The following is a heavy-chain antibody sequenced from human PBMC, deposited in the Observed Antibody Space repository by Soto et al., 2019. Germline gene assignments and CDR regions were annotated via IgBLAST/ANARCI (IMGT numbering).Heavy chain of an antibody. CDR3: AKNTWTYYDFWSGYYTGISGAFDI. CDR2: ISGSGGST. Sequence: GGSLRLSCAASGFTFSSYAMSWVRQAPGKGLEWVSAISGSGGSTYYADSVKGRFTISRDNSKNTLYLQMNSLRAEDTAVYYCAKNTWTYYDFWSGYYTGISGAFDIWGQGTMVTVSS. V-gene: IGHV3-23*01. CDR1: GFTFSSYA. J-gene: IGHJ3*02. D-gene: IGHD3-3*01.